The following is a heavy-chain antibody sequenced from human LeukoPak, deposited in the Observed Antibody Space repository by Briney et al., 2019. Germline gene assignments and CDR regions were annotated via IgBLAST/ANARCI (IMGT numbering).Heavy chain of an antibody. Sequence: SETLSLTCTVSGGSISSGDYYWSWIRQPPGKGLEWIGYIYYSGSTYYNPSLKSRVTISVDTSKNQFSLKLSSVTAADTAVYYCARDGGVLRYFDKGGGMDVWGQGTTVTVS. CDR3: ARDGGVLRYFDKGGGMDV. CDR2: IYYSGST. J-gene: IGHJ6*02. D-gene: IGHD3-9*01. CDR1: GGSISSGDYY. V-gene: IGHV4-30-4*01.